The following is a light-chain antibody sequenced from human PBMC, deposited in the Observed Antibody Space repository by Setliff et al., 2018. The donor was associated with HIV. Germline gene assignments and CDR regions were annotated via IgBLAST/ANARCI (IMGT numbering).Light chain of an antibody. CDR2: EVR. CDR1: SSDVGGYSH. J-gene: IGLJ1*01. V-gene: IGLV2-14*01. Sequence: QSALAQPASVSGSPGQSITISCTGTSSDVGGYSHVSWYQQHPGKAPKLIIYEVRNRPSGVSNRFSGSKSGNTASLTISGLRAEDEADYYCSSYAITNTLLFGTGTKGTVL. CDR3: SSYAITNTLL.